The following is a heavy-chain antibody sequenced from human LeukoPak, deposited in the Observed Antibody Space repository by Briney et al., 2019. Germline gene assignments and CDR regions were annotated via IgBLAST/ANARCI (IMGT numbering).Heavy chain of an antibody. J-gene: IGHJ4*02. CDR1: GFTFATHA. V-gene: IGHV3-23*01. Sequence: GGSLRLSCAASGFTFATHAMTWVRQAPGKGLEWVSAISGSGASTYYADSVKGRFTISRDNPKNMLYLEMNSLRAEDTAMYFCAKAPLYGSAFDYWGQGTLVTVSS. CDR3: AKAPLYGSAFDY. D-gene: IGHD2-8*01. CDR2: ISGSGAST.